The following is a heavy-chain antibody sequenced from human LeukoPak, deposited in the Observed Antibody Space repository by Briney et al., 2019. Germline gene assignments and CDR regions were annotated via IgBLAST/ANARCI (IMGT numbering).Heavy chain of an antibody. D-gene: IGHD5-12*01. Sequence: GGSLRLSCAASGFTFSRYAIHSVRQAPGKGLEGVALFSYDGSTKHYAGSVKGRFTVSRDDSKDTLYLQMNSLRAEDTAVYYCARGKSDSSGYDYTLDYWGQGTLVTVSS. V-gene: IGHV3-30*01. CDR1: GFTFSRYA. CDR2: FSYDGSTK. J-gene: IGHJ4*02. CDR3: ARGKSDSSGYDYTLDY.